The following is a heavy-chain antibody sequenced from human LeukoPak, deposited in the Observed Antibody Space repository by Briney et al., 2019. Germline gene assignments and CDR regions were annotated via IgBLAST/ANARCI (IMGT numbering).Heavy chain of an antibody. CDR1: GGSFSGYY. D-gene: IGHD2-2*01. Sequence: SETLSLTCAVYGGSFSGYYWSWIRQPPGKGLEWIGEINHSGSTNYNPSLKSRVTISVDTSKNQFSLKLSSVTAADTAVYYCARGRGYCSSISCYEAGYGMDVWGQGTTVTVSS. V-gene: IGHV4-34*01. CDR2: INHSGST. CDR3: ARGRGYCSSISCYEAGYGMDV. J-gene: IGHJ6*02.